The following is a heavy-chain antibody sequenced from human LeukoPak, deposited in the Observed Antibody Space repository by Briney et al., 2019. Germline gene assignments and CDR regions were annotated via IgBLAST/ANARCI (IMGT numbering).Heavy chain of an antibody. CDR3: ARDPDYYDDSGYT. J-gene: IGHJ5*02. D-gene: IGHD3-22*01. Sequence: KPSETLSLTCTVSGVSVSSNRFYWGWLRQPPGKGLDWIGSMYYNGGTYYDPSLKSRVTISADTYKNQVSLKLSSVTAVDTAVYYCARDPDYYDDSGYTWGQGTLVTVSS. V-gene: IGHV4-39*07. CDR2: MYYNGGT. CDR1: GVSVSSNRFY.